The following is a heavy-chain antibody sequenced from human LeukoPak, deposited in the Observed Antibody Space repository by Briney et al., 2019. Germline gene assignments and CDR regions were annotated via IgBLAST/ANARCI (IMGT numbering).Heavy chain of an antibody. Sequence: GGSLRLSCAASGFTFSSYAMHWVRQAPGKGLEHVSVISSNGGTTNYGNSVKGRFTISRDNAKNSLYLQMNSLRAEDTAVCYCARVPHQQLVLGHFDYWGQGTLVTVSS. J-gene: IGHJ4*02. CDR2: ISSNGGTT. D-gene: IGHD6-13*01. CDR1: GFTFSSYA. CDR3: ARVPHQQLVLGHFDY. V-gene: IGHV3-64*01.